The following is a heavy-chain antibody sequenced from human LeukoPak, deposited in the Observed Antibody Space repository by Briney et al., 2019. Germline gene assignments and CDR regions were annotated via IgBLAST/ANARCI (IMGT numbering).Heavy chain of an antibody. J-gene: IGHJ4*02. CDR2: INHSGST. V-gene: IGHV4-34*01. Sequence: SETLSLTCAVYGGSLSGYYWSWIRQPPGKGLEWIGEINHSGSTNYNPSLKSRVTISVDTSKNQFSLQLNSVTPEDTAVYFCVRLVGGDIDYWGQGTLVIVSS. D-gene: IGHD5-12*01. CDR1: GGSLSGYY. CDR3: VRLVGGDIDY.